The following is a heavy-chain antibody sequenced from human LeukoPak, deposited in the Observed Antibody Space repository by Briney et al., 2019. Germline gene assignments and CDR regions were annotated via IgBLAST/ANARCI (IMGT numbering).Heavy chain of an antibody. CDR1: GFTFSSYE. J-gene: IGHJ4*02. D-gene: IGHD1-1*01. CDR2: ISSSGSTI. Sequence: PGGSLRFSCAASGFTFSSYEMNWVRQAPGKGLVWVSYISSSGSTIYYADSVKGRFTISRDNAKNSLYLQMNSLRAEDTAVYYCARDQGRRGVDYFDYWGQGTLVTVSS. CDR3: ARDQGRRGVDYFDY. V-gene: IGHV3-48*03.